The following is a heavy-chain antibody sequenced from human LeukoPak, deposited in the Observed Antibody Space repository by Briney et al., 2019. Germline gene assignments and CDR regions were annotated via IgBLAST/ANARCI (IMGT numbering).Heavy chain of an antibody. D-gene: IGHD4-17*01. V-gene: IGHV1-18*04. Sequence: ASVKVSCKASGYTFTSYYMHWVRQAPGQGLEWMGWISAYNGNTNYAQKLQGRVTMTTDTSTSTTYMELRSLRSDDPAVYSCARDWDTAYGHYGWFDPWGQGTLVTVSS. CDR3: ARDWDTAYGHYGWFDP. CDR1: GYTFTSYY. J-gene: IGHJ5*02. CDR2: ISAYNGNT.